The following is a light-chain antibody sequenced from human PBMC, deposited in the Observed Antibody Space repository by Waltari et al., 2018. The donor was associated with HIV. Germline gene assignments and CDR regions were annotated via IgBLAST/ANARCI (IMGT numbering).Light chain of an antibody. CDR3: QSYDTRLSGSV. CDR1: SSNIGARAHFD. Sequence: QSVLTQPPSVSGAPGQTVTISCTGSSSNIGARAHFDVNWYQQLPGTAPKLLIYGNNNRPSGVPDRFSGSKSGASASLAITGLQAEDEADYYCQSYDTRLSGSVFGGGTKLTVL. J-gene: IGLJ3*02. V-gene: IGLV1-40*01. CDR2: GNN.